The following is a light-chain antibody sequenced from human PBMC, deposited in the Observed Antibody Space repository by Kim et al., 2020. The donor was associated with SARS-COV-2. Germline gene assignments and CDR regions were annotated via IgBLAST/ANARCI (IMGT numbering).Light chain of an antibody. CDR1: SSNIGSNS. CDR2: GNN. CDR3: AAWDDSLRGCV. V-gene: IGLV1-47*01. Sequence: GQRTTLSCSGSSSNIGSNSVYWYQQLPGTAPKPLIFGNNQRPSGVPDRFSGSKSGTSASLAISGLRSEDEADYYCAAWDDSLRGCVFGGGTKLTVL. J-gene: IGLJ3*02.